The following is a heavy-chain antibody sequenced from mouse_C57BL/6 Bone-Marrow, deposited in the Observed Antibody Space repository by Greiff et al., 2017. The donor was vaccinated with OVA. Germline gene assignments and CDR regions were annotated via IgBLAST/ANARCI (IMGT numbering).Heavy chain of an antibody. J-gene: IGHJ1*03. CDR3: TTIYYYGSSYSWYFDV. V-gene: IGHV14-4*01. Sequence: EVQLQQSVAELVRPGASVKLSCTASGFNIKNTYMHWVKQRPEQGLEWIGWIDPENGDTEYASKFQGKATITADTSSNTAYLQLSSLTSEDTAVYYCTTIYYYGSSYSWYFDVWGTGTTVTVSS. CDR1: GFNIKNTY. CDR2: IDPENGDT. D-gene: IGHD1-1*01.